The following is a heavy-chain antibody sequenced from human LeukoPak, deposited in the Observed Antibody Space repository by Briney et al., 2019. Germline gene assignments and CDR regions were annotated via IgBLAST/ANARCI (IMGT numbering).Heavy chain of an antibody. D-gene: IGHD5-12*01. CDR3: AKDKGHTVATIMGVGDY. J-gene: IGHJ4*02. V-gene: IGHV3-30*04. CDR2: IRYDGSNK. CDR1: GFTFSSYA. Sequence: GRSLRLSCAASGFTFSSYAMHWVRQAPGKGLEWVAFIRYDGSNKYYADSVKGRSTISRDNSKNTLYLQMNSLRAEDTAVYYCAKDKGHTVATIMGVGDYWGQGTLVTVSS.